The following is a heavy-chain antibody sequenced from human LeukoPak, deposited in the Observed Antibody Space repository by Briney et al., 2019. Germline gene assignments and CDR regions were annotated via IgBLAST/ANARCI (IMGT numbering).Heavy chain of an antibody. CDR3: ARDGTGDKWLVPFDC. CDR1: GFIFSNYK. Sequence: GGSLRLSCAASGFIFSNYKMNWVRQAPGKGLEWVSFISESGGTVYLAGSVQGRFTISRDNAKNSLFLQMNSLRVEDTAVYYCARDGTGDKWLVPFDCWGQGTLVTVSS. CDR2: ISESGGTV. J-gene: IGHJ4*02. D-gene: IGHD6-19*01. V-gene: IGHV3-48*03.